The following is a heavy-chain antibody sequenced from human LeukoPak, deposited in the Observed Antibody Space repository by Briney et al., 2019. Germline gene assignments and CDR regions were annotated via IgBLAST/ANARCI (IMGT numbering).Heavy chain of an antibody. Sequence: GASVKVSCKASGYPFTGYFMHWVRQAPGQGLEWMGIISPSDRSTSYAQRFQGRVTMTRDTSTSTVYMELSSLRSEDTAVYYCTRAIYCSGGSCHWEFDYWGQGTLVTVSS. CDR2: ISPSDRST. V-gene: IGHV1-46*01. CDR3: TRAIYCSGGSCHWEFDY. CDR1: GYPFTGYF. D-gene: IGHD2-15*01. J-gene: IGHJ4*02.